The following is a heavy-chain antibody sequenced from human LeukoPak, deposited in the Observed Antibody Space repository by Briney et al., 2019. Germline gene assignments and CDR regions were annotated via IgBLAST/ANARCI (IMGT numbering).Heavy chain of an antibody. V-gene: IGHV4-39*07. CDR2: SYYSGST. CDR1: GGSISSSSYY. D-gene: IGHD3-10*01. J-gene: IGHJ4*02. Sequence: SETLPLTCTVSGGSISSSSYYWGWIRQPPGKGLERIGSSYYSGSTYYNPYLKSRVTISVDTSKNQFSLKLSSVTAADTAVYYCAKTYYYGSGSYSIFDYWGQGTLVTVSS. CDR3: AKTYYYGSGSYSIFDY.